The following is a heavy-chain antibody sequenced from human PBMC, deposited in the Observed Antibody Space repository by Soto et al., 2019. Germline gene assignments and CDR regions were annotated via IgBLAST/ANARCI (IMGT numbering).Heavy chain of an antibody. CDR2: MNPNSGNT. CDR3: ATGRDFWSGLDAFDI. D-gene: IGHD3-3*01. J-gene: IGHJ3*02. V-gene: IGHV1-8*01. Sequence: QVQLVQSGAEVKKPGASVKVSCKASGYTFTSYDINWVRQATGQGLEWMGWMNPNSGNTGYAQKFQGRVTMTRNTSISTAYMELSSLRSEVTAMYYCATGRDFWSGLDAFDIWGQGTMVTVSS. CDR1: GYTFTSYD.